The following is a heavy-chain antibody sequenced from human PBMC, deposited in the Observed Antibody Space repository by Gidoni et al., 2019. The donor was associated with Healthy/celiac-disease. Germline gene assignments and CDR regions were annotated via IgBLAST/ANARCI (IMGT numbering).Heavy chain of an antibody. Sequence: QVQLQESVPGLVKPSQTLSLTCTVSGGSISSGSYYWSWIRQPAGKGLEWIGRIYTSGSTNYNPSLKSRVTISVDTSKNQFSLKMSAVTAADTAVYYCARGSRGTIPKYYYYYMDVWGKGTTVTVSS. CDR3: ARGSRGTIPKYYYYYMDV. V-gene: IGHV4-61*02. J-gene: IGHJ6*03. CDR1: GGSISSGSYY. CDR2: IYTSGST. D-gene: IGHD2-21*01.